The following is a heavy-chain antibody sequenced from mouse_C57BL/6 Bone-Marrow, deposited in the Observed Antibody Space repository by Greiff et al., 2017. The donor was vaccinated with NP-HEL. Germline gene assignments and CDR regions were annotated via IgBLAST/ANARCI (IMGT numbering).Heavy chain of an antibody. V-gene: IGHV1-59*01. CDR3: ARRGDGGDYYAMDY. Sequence: QVQLQQPGAELVRPGTSVKLSCKASGYTFTSYWMHWVKQRPGQGLEWIGVIDPSDSYTNYNQKFKGKATLTVDTSSSTAYMQLSSLTSEDSAVYYCARRGDGGDYYAMDYWGQGTSVTVSS. CDR1: GYTFTSYW. J-gene: IGHJ4*01. CDR2: IDPSDSYT. D-gene: IGHD2-13*01.